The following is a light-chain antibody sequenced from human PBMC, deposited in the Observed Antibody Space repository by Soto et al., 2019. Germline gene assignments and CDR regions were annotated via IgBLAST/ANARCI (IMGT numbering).Light chain of an antibody. V-gene: IGKV3-20*01. CDR1: QSVNSNY. CDR2: GIS. J-gene: IGKJ5*01. Sequence: EIVLTQSPVTLSLSPGARAPLSCRASQSVNSNYLAWYQQKPGQAPRLLIYGISKRATDIPDRFSGSGSGTDFTLTISRLEPEDFAVYYCQQYGSSPVTFGQGTRLEI. CDR3: QQYGSSPVT.